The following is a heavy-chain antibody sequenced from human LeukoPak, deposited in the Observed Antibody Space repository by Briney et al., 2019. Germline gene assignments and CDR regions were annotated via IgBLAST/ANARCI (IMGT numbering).Heavy chain of an antibody. V-gene: IGHV3-48*03. CDR3: AELGITMIGGV. D-gene: IGHD3-10*02. Sequence: GASLRLSWAASGLTFSSYEMNRVRQAPGKGLEWVSYISSSGSTIYYADSVKGRFTISRDNAKNSLYLQMNSLRAEGTAVYYCAELGITMIGGVWGKGTTVTISS. CDR2: ISSSGSTI. CDR1: GLTFSSYE. J-gene: IGHJ6*04.